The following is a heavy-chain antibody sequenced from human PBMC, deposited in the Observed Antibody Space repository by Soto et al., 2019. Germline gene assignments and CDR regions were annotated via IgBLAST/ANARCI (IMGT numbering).Heavy chain of an antibody. CDR3: ARGRGYSYGLDP. CDR1: GDSISSINNY. D-gene: IGHD5-18*01. V-gene: IGHV4-30-4*01. J-gene: IGHJ5*02. Sequence: SETLSLTCTVSGDSISSINNYWSWIRQPPGEGLEWIGFISYSGTTSYCPSLKIRVAISLDTSKNQFSLSLNFVTAADTAVYYCARGRGYSYGLDPWGQGSLVTVSS. CDR2: ISYSGTT.